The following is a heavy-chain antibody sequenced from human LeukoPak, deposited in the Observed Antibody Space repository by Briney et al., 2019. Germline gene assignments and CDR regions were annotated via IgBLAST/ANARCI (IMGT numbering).Heavy chain of an antibody. D-gene: IGHD3-22*01. V-gene: IGHV3-15*01. Sequence: GGSLRLSCVASGFPFSSYWMTWVRQAPGKGLEWVGRIRSRTDGGTTDYAAPVKGRFTISRDDSKKTLYLQMNSLKTEDTAVYYCAKGFGSYDSSDFDSWGQGTLVTVSS. CDR2: IRSRTDGGTT. J-gene: IGHJ4*02. CDR3: AKGFGSYDSSDFDS. CDR1: GFPFSSYW.